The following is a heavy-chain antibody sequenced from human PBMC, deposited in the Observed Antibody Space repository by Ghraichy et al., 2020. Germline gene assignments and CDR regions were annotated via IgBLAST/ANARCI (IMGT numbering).Heavy chain of an antibody. D-gene: IGHD7-27*01. CDR1: GFIFSRYW. J-gene: IGHJ4*02. V-gene: IGHV3-7*01. Sequence: GGSLRLSCAASGFIFSRYWMSWVRQAPGKGLEWVANIKEDGGAKYFLDSVRRRFTISRDNAKNSLFLQMNNLRAEDTGVYYCARDLGLGSPSDYWGKGTVVTVSA. CDR2: IKEDGGAK. CDR3: ARDLGLGSPSDY.